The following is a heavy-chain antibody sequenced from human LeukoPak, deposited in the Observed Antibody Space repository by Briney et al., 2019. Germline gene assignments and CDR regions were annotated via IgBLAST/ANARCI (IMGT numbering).Heavy chain of an antibody. CDR3: ARGPLYYDFWSGYYTDYYYGMDV. CDR1: GFTFDDYA. CDR2: ISWNSGSI. J-gene: IGHJ6*02. V-gene: IGHV3-9*01. Sequence: GGSLRLSCAASGFTFDDYAMHWVRQAPGKGLEWVSGISWNSGSIGYADSVKGRFTISRDNAKNSLYLQMNSLRAEDTALYYCARGPLYYDFWSGYYTDYYYGMDVWGQGTTVTVSS. D-gene: IGHD3-3*01.